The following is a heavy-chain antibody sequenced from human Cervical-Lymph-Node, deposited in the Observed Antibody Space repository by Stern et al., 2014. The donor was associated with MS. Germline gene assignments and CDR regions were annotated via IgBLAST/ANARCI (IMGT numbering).Heavy chain of an antibody. Sequence: QLQLQESGPGLVKPSQTLSLTCTVSGGSISSGSSYWSWIRQPAGKGLEWIGRIYTTGNINYNPSLKNRVTMSVDPSNTLSSLPLSSVTAADTAVYFCASPFYCTATSCSDYWGQGTLVTVSS. CDR1: GGSISSGSSY. V-gene: IGHV4-61*02. CDR3: ASPFYCTATSCSDY. CDR2: IYTTGNI. J-gene: IGHJ4*02. D-gene: IGHD1-1*01.